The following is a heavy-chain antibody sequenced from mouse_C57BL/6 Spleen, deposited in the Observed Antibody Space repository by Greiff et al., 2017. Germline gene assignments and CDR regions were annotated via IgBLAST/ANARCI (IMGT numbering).Heavy chain of an antibody. D-gene: IGHD2-4*01. V-gene: IGHV1-76*01. CDR1: GYTFTDYY. J-gene: IGHJ4*01. Sequence: QVQLQQSGAELVRPGASVKLSCKASGYTFTDYYINWVKQRPGQGLEWIARIYPGSGNTYYNEKFKGKATLTAEKSSSTAYMQLSSLTSEDSAVYFCARVDIIYDFWGQGTSVTVSS. CDR2: IYPGSGNT. CDR3: ARVDIIYDF.